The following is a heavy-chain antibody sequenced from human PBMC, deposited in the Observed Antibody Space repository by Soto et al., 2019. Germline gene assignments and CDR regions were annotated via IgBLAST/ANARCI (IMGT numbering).Heavy chain of an antibody. J-gene: IGHJ4*02. CDR3: AGDSFPYDSSVYYFDY. CDR2: ISAYNGNT. CDR1: GYTFTSYG. Sequence: GASVKVSCKASGYTFTSYGISWVRQAPGQGLEWMGWISAYNGNTNYAQKLQGRVTMTTDTSTSTAYMELRSLRSDDTAVYYCAGDSFPYDSSVYYFDYGGQGPLVTVSS. D-gene: IGHD3-22*01. V-gene: IGHV1-18*01.